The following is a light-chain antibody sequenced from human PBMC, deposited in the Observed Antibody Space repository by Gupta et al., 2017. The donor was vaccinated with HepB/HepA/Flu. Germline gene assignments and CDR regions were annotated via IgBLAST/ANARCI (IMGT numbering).Light chain of an antibody. J-gene: IGLJ1*01. V-gene: IGLV2-14*01. CDR1: SSDVGGYIY. CDR3: SSYTSSSSL. CDR2: DVS. Sequence: QSALTQPASVSGSPGQSTTISCTGTSSDVGGYIYVSWYQQHPGKAPKLMIYDVSNRPSGVSNRFSGSKSGNTASLTISGLQAEDEADYYCSSYTSSSSLFGTGTKVTVL.